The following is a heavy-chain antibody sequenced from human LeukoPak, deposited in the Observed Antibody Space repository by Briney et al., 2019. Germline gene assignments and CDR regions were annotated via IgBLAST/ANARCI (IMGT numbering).Heavy chain of an antibody. Sequence: SGGSLRLSCTAPGFTFGDYSMSGVRQPPGKGLEYIGFIRTKDFGGTTEYAASVKGRFTISRDDSKSIAYLQIHSLKSEDTAVYYCSRDGLDYYGSGSYRGFDYRGQGTLVTVSS. CDR3: SRDGLDYYGSGSYRGFDY. V-gene: IGHV3-49*04. J-gene: IGHJ4*02. CDR2: IRTKDFGGTT. CDR1: GFTFGDYS. D-gene: IGHD3-10*01.